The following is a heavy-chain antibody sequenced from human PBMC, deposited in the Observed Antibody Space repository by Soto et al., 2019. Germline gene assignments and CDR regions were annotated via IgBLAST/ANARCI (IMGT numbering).Heavy chain of an antibody. V-gene: IGHV1-69*01. J-gene: IGHJ5*02. CDR3: AGEVGSSGYYDAGWFDP. CDR2: IIPIFGTA. D-gene: IGHD3-22*01. CDR1: GGTFSSYA. Sequence: QVQLVQSGAEVKKPGSSVKVSCKASGGTFSSYAISWVRQAPGQGREWMGGIIPIFGTANYAQKFQGRVTITADESTSTAYGELSRLRSEDTAVYYCAGEVGSSGYYDAGWFDPWGQGPLVTVSS.